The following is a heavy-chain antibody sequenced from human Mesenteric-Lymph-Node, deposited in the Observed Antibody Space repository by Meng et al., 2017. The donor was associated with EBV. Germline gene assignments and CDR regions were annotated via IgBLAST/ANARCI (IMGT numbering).Heavy chain of an antibody. CDR1: GVSIGGENW. CDR2: IHHSGAT. CDR3: ASVIYGSGLNSWFDP. Sequence: LRDPGPELVKHSGPTPATSAVSGVSIGGENWLPWARHPPGKEREGMGEIHHSGATNSNPSLKSRVTISVDKSKNQFSLKLSSVTAAEAAVYFCASVIYGSGLNSWFDPWGHGTLVTVFS. D-gene: IGHD3-10*01. V-gene: IGHV4-4*02. J-gene: IGHJ5*02.